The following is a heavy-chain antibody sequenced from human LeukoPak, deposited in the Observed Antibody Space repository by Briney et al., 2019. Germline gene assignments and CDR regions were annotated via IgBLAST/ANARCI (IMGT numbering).Heavy chain of an antibody. V-gene: IGHV4-34*01. CDR1: GGSFSGYY. Sequence: PSETLSLICAVYGGSFSGYYWSWIRQPPGKGLEWIGEINHSGSTNYNPSLKSRVTISVDTSKNQFSLKLSSVTAADTAVYYCAREAEDGYGTGDFDYWGQGTLVTVSS. CDR3: AREAEDGYGTGDFDY. CDR2: INHSGST. D-gene: IGHD5-24*01. J-gene: IGHJ4*02.